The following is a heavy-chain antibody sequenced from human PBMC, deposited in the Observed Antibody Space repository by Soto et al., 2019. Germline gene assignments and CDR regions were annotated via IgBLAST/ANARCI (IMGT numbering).Heavy chain of an antibody. CDR3: ARSAGGSYPPYDY. CDR2: ISYDGRDK. J-gene: IGHJ4*02. D-gene: IGHD1-26*01. CDR1: GFTFSSYA. V-gene: IGHV3-30*04. Sequence: QVQLVESGGGVVQPGRSLRLSCAASGFTFSSYAMHWVRQAPGTGLEWVAVISYDGRDKYYPDSVKGRFTISRDNSKKTLYLQMNSLRAEDTAVYYCARSAGGSYPPYDYWGQGTLVTVSS.